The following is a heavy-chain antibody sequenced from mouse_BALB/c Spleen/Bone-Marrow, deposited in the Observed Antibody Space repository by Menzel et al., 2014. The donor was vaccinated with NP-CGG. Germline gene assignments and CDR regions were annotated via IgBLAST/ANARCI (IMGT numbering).Heavy chain of an antibody. CDR1: GFSLTDYG. V-gene: IGHV2-6-7*01. D-gene: IGHD1-1*01. J-gene: IGHJ2*01. CDR3: ARNYYDSSFYFDY. CDR2: IWGDGRT. Sequence: QVQLKDSGPGLAAPSQSLSITCTVSGFSLTDYGVNWVRQPPGKGLEWLGMIWGDGRTDYNSALKSRLSISKDNSKSQVFLKMNSLQTDDTARYYCARNYYDSSFYFDYWGQGTTLTVSS.